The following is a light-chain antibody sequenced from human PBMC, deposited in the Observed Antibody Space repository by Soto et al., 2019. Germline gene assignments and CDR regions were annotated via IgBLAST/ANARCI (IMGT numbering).Light chain of an antibody. CDR2: AAS. V-gene: IGKV3-20*01. Sequence: EIVLMESPGTLSLSPGERATLSCRASESVSSGYLAWYQQKPGQAPRLVMYAASSRGNGIPDRFSGSGSGTDFTLTISRLEPEDFAVYYCQQYGSSLWTFGQGTKV. CDR3: QQYGSSLWT. J-gene: IGKJ1*01. CDR1: ESVSSGY.